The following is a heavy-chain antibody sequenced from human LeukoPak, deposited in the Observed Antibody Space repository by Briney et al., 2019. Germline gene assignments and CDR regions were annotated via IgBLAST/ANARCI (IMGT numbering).Heavy chain of an antibody. D-gene: IGHD3-22*01. J-gene: IGHJ4*02. V-gene: IGHV3-30*02. CDR1: GFTFSSYG. CDR3: AKGHYYDSSGYYLAPVY. Sequence: PGGSLRLSCAASGFTFSSYGMHWVRQAPGKGLEWVAFIRYDGSNKYYADSVKGRFTISRDNSKNTLYLQMNSLRAEDTAVYYCAKGHYYDSSGYYLAPVYWGQGTLVTVSS. CDR2: IRYDGSNK.